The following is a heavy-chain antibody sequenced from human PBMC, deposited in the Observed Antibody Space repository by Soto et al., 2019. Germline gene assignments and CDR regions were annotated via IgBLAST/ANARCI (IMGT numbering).Heavy chain of an antibody. CDR1: GFTFSSYA. J-gene: IGHJ3*02. D-gene: IGHD2-15*01. CDR3: AKFWWYENDAFDI. CDR2: ISGSGGST. Sequence: EVQLLESGGGLVQPGGSLRLSCTASGFTFSSYAMSWVRQAPGKGLEWVSDISGSGGSTYYAYSVKSRFTSSRDNCKNTLYLQMNSLRAEDTAVYYFAKFWWYENDAFDIWGQGTMVTVSS. V-gene: IGHV3-23*01.